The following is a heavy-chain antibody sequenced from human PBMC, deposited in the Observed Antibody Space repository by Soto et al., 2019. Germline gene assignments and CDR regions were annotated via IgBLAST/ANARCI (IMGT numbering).Heavy chain of an antibody. D-gene: IGHD3-3*02. Sequence: QVQLQESGPGLVKPSQTLSLTCTVSGGSISSGGYYWSWIRQHPGKGLEWVGYIYYSGSTYSNPSLKSRATISIDTSKNQFSLNLSSVTAADTAVFYCARGAPLIRDFDYWGQGTLVTVSS. CDR1: GGSISSGGYY. CDR2: IYYSGST. V-gene: IGHV4-31*03. CDR3: ARGAPLIRDFDY. J-gene: IGHJ4*02.